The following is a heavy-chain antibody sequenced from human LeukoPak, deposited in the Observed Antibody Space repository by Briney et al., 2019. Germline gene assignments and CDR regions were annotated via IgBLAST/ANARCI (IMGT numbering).Heavy chain of an antibody. D-gene: IGHD3-22*01. Sequence: SVKVSCKASGGTFSSYAISWVRQAPGQGLEWMGRIIPILGIANYAQKFQGRVTITADKSTSTAYMELSSLRSEDTAVYYCARDEFYDSSGYYYDVDYWGQGTLVTVSS. CDR1: GGTFSSYA. CDR3: ARDEFYDSSGYYYDVDY. J-gene: IGHJ4*02. V-gene: IGHV1-69*04. CDR2: IIPILGIA.